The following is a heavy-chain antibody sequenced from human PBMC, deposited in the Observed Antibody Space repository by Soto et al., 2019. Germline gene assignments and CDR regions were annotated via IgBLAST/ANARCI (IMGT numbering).Heavy chain of an antibody. V-gene: IGHV4-39*01. J-gene: IGHJ3*02. CDR2: IYYSGST. CDR3: ARQGRNAFDI. CDR1: GGSISSSSYY. Sequence: ASETLSLTCTVSGGSISSSSYYLGRIRQPPGKGLEWIGSIYYSGSTYYNPSLKSRVTISVDTSKNQFSLKLSSVTAADTAVYYCARQGRNAFDIWGQGTMVTVSS.